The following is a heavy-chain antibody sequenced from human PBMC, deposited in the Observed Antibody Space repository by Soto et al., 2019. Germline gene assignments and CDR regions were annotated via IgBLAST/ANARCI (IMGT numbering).Heavy chain of an antibody. CDR3: ARDRALYYYYYGMDV. V-gene: IGHV4-59*01. Sequence: PSETLSLTCTVSGGSISSYYWSWIRQPPGKGLEWIGYIYYSGSTNYNPSLKSRVTISVDTSKNQSSLKLSSVTAADTAVYYCARDRALYYYYYGMDVWGQGTTVTVSS. CDR1: GGSISSYY. CDR2: IYYSGST. J-gene: IGHJ6*02.